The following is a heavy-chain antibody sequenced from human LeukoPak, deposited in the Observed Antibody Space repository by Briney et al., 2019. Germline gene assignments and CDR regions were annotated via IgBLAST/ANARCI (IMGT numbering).Heavy chain of an antibody. Sequence: GGSLRLSCAASGFTVSSSFMSWVRQAPGRGLEWVSVIYSGGSTYYADSVKGRFTISRSNSKNTVSLQMNSLRAEDTAVYYCARDGDRWDYFDYWGEGALVTVSS. D-gene: IGHD4-23*01. J-gene: IGHJ4*02. CDR1: GFTVSSSF. V-gene: IGHV3-53*01. CDR3: ARDGDRWDYFDY. CDR2: IYSGGST.